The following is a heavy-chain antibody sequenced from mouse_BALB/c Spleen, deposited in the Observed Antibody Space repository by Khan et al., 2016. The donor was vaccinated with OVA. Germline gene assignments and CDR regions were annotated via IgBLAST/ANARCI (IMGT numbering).Heavy chain of an antibody. CDR2: ISYSGVT. D-gene: IGHD1-1*01. CDR1: GYSITSGYA. J-gene: IGHJ2*01. CDR3: ARGNYYGDYIDY. V-gene: IGHV3-2*02. Sequence: EVQLQESGPGLVKPSQSLSLTCTVTGYSITSGYAWNWIRQFPGNKLEWMGYISYSGVTSYTPSLKSRISITRDTSKNQFFLQLNSVTTEDTATYNCARGNYYGDYIDYWGQGTTLTVSS.